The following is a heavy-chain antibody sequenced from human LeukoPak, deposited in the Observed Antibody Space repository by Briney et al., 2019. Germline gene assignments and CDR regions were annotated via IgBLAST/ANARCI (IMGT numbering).Heavy chain of an antibody. V-gene: IGHV3-30*04. J-gene: IGHJ4*02. Sequence: GGSLRLSCAASGFTFSSYAMNWLRQTPDRGLEWLAAISVDGSATNYADSVKGRFTISRDNSKDTLFLQMNSLRLEDSAVYYCARDFGYWGQGILVTVSS. CDR3: ARDFGY. CDR2: ISVDGSAT. CDR1: GFTFSSYA.